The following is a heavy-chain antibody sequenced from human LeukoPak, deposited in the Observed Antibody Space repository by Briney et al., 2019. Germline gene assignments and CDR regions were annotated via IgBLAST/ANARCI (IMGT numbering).Heavy chain of an antibody. CDR2: INQNGSKE. CDR1: GFTFSNYW. Sequence: GGSLRLSCAASGFTFSNYWMTWVRQAPGKGLEWVANINQNGSKEYYMDSVKARFTISRDNAKNSLSLQMNSLRAEDTAVYYCVRDGGVSGYDLLDYWGQGTLVTVSS. J-gene: IGHJ4*02. D-gene: IGHD5-12*01. V-gene: IGHV3-7*01. CDR3: VRDGGVSGYDLLDY.